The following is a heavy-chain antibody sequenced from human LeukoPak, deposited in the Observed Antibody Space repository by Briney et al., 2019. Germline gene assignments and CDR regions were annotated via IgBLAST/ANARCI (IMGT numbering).Heavy chain of an antibody. D-gene: IGHD3-22*01. CDR3: ARGYDSSGYYGDYYYYMDV. V-gene: IGHV4-59*12. J-gene: IGHJ6*03. CDR1: GGPISTYY. Sequence: SETLSLTCTVSGGPISTYYWSWIRQPPGKELEWIGYNSYSGSTNYNPSLKSRVTISVDTSKNQFSLKLSSVTAADTAVYYCARGYDSSGYYGDYYYYMDVWGKGTTVTVSS. CDR2: NSYSGST.